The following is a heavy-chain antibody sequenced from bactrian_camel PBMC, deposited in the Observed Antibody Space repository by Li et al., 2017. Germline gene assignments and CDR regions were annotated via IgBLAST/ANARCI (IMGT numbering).Heavy chain of an antibody. J-gene: IGHJ6*01. V-gene: IGHV3S53*01. Sequence: VQLVESGGGSVQTGGSLRLSCEASGYTDRRYCVGWFRQAPGKEREGVAAIAGDGRTDYADSVKGRFTISRDPARNLAYLQLNSLKPEDTAVYYCVGTDGGADFGYWGQGTQVTVS. CDR2: IAGDGRT. CDR1: GYTDRRYC. CDR3: VGTDGGADFGY.